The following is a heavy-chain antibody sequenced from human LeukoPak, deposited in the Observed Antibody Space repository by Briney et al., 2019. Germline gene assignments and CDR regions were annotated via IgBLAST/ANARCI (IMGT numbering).Heavy chain of an antibody. Sequence: GASVKVSCKASGSTFTSYAMHRVRQAPGQRLEWMGWINAGNGNTKYSQKFQGRVTITRDTSASTAYMELSSLRSEDTAVYYCARDRVKLLWFGELSGVGWFDPWGQGTLVTVSS. D-gene: IGHD3-10*01. J-gene: IGHJ5*02. CDR1: GSTFTSYA. V-gene: IGHV1-3*01. CDR3: ARDRVKLLWFGELSGVGWFDP. CDR2: INAGNGNT.